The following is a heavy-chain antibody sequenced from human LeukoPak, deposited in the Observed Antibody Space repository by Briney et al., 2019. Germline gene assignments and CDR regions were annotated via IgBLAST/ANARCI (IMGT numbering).Heavy chain of an antibody. D-gene: IGHD3-3*01. CDR2: INPNSGGT. J-gene: IGHJ4*02. V-gene: IGHV1-2*02. CDR1: GYTFTGYY. Sequence: ASVKVSCKASGYTFTGYYMHWVRQAPGQGLEWMGWINPNSGGTNYAQKFQGRVTMTRDTSISTAYMELSRLRSDDTAVYYCARVTILGVVIRAFDYWGQGTLVTVSS. CDR3: ARVTILGVVIRAFDY.